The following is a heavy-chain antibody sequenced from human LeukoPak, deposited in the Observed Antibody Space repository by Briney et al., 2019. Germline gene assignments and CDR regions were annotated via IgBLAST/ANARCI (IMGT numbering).Heavy chain of an antibody. J-gene: IGHJ6*02. CDR1: GFTFTSYT. V-gene: IGHV3-21*01. CDR3: ARDRKAAYSSSWYGPGDYYGMDV. Sequence: GFLRLSCAASGFTFTSYTMSWVRQAPGKGLEWVSSITNNGVHTYYTDSVKGRFTISRDNANNSLYLQMNSLRAEDTAVYYCARDRKAAYSSSWYGPGDYYGMDVWGQGTTVTVSS. CDR2: ITNNGVHT. D-gene: IGHD6-13*01.